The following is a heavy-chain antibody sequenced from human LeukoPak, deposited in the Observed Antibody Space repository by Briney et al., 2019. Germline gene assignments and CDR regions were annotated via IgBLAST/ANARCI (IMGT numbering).Heavy chain of an antibody. Sequence: SETLSLTCAVSGGSISSGGYSWSWIRQPPGKGLEWIGYIYHSGSTYYNPCLKSRVTISVDRSKNQFSLKLSSVTAADTAVYYCARQYSGYDAFDYWGQGTLVTVSS. CDR2: IYHSGST. V-gene: IGHV4-30-2*01. CDR1: GGSISSGGYS. J-gene: IGHJ4*02. D-gene: IGHD5-12*01. CDR3: ARQYSGYDAFDY.